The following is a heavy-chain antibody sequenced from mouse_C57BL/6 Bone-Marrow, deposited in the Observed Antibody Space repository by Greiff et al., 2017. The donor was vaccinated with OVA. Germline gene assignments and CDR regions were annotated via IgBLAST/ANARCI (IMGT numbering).Heavy chain of an antibody. Sequence: SGPGLVQPSQSLSITCTVSGFSLTSYGVHWVRQSPGKGLEWLGVIWSGGSTDYNAAFISRLSISKDNSKSQVFFKMNSLQADDTAIYYCARSPFTTVVATGYFDVWGTGTTVTVSS. V-gene: IGHV2-2*01. D-gene: IGHD1-1*01. CDR3: ARSPFTTVVATGYFDV. CDR2: IWSGGST. J-gene: IGHJ1*03. CDR1: GFSLTSYG.